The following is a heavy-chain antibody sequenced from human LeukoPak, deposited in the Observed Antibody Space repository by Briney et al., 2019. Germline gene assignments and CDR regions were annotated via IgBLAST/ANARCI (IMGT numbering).Heavy chain of an antibody. CDR3: ASPGYSGFSTVIDY. D-gene: IGHD5-12*01. CDR1: GGSFSGYY. J-gene: IGHJ4*02. Sequence: NPSETLSLTCAVYGGSFSGYYWSWIRQPPGKGLEWIGEINHSGSTNYNPSLKSRVTISVDTSKNQFSLKLSSVTAADTAVYYCASPGYSGFSTVIDYWGQGTLVTVTS. CDR2: INHSGST. V-gene: IGHV4-34*01.